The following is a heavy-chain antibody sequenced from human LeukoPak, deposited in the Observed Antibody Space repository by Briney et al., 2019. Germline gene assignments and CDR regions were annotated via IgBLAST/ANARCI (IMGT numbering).Heavy chain of an antibody. Sequence: GGSLRLSCAASRFTFSSYWMSWVRQAPGKGLEWVANIKQDGSEKYYVDSVKGRFTISRDNAKNSLYLQMNSLRAEDTAVYYCARDYNYGIYYYMDVWGKGTTVTVSS. CDR3: ARDYNYGIYYYMDV. CDR2: IKQDGSEK. D-gene: IGHD4-17*01. CDR1: RFTFSSYW. J-gene: IGHJ6*03. V-gene: IGHV3-7*01.